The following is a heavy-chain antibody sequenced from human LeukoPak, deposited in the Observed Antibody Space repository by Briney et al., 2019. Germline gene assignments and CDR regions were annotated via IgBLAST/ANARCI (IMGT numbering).Heavy chain of an antibody. J-gene: IGHJ4*02. CDR2: ISSSGSTI. D-gene: IGHD6-6*01. CDR1: GFTFSSYE. V-gene: IGHV3-48*03. Sequence: PGGSLRLSCAASGFTFSSYEMNWVRQAPGKGLEWVSYISSSGSTIYYADSVKGRFTISRDNSKNTLYLQMNSLRVEDTAVYYCAKEQSSSGFFDYWGQGTLVTVSS. CDR3: AKEQSSSGFFDY.